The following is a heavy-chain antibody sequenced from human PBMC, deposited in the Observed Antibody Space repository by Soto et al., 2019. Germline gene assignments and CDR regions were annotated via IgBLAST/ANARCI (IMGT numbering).Heavy chain of an antibody. Sequence: PGGSLRLSXAASGFIFTRYSMNWVRQAPGKGLEWVSSISSTTNYIYYGDSMEGRFTISRDNAKNSLYLEMNSLRAEDTAVYYCARESEDLTSNFDYWGQGTLVTVSS. CDR1: GFIFTRYS. CDR3: ARESEDLTSNFDY. J-gene: IGHJ4*02. CDR2: ISSTTNYI. V-gene: IGHV3-21*06.